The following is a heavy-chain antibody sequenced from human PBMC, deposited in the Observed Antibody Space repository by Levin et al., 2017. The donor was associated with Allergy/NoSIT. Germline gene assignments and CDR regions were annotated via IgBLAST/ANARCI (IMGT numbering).Heavy chain of an antibody. Sequence: SETLSLTCTVSGGSISSGDYYWSWIRQPPGKGLEWIGYIYYSGSTYYNPSLKSRVTISVDTSKNQFSLKLSSVTAADTAVYYCARDGGGSGSYYDYWGQGTLVTVSS. CDR1: GGSISSGDYY. CDR3: ARDGGGSGSYYDY. V-gene: IGHV4-30-4*01. J-gene: IGHJ4*02. CDR2: IYYSGST. D-gene: IGHD3-10*01.